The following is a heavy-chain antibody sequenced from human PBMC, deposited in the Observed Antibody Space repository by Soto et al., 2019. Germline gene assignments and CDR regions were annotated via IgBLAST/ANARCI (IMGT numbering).Heavy chain of an antibody. CDR1: GGSISSGGYY. CDR3: ASDTMVRGVTKSVYYYYGMDV. D-gene: IGHD3-10*01. CDR2: SYYSGST. Sequence: SETLSLTCTVSGGSISSGGYYWSWIRQHPGKGLEWIGYSYYSGSTYYKPSLKSRVTISADTSKNQFSLKLSSVTAAHTAVYYCASDTMVRGVTKSVYYYYGMDVWGQGTTVTVSS. J-gene: IGHJ6*02. V-gene: IGHV4-31*03.